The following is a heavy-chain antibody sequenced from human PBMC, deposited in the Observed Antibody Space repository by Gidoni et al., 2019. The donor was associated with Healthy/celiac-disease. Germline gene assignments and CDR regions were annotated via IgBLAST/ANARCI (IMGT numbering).Heavy chain of an antibody. V-gene: IGHV3-66*01. Sequence: EVQLVESGGGLVQPGGSLRLSCAASGFSGRSHYMSWVRQAPGKGLEWVSVIYSGGNTYYADSVKGRFTISRDISNNRLYLEMNTLRAEDTAVYYCATTFAAAGAQHFDSWGQGALVTVSS. CDR1: GFSGRSHY. CDR2: IYSGGNT. D-gene: IGHD6-13*01. J-gene: IGHJ4*02. CDR3: ATTFAAAGAQHFDS.